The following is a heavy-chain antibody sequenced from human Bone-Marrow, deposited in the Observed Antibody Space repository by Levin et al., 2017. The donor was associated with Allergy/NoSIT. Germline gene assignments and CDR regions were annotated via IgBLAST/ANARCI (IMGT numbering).Heavy chain of an antibody. Sequence: PSETLSLTCTVSGGSISSYYWSWIRQPPGKGLEWIGYIYYSGSTNYNPSLKSRVTISVDTSKNQFSLKLSSVTAADTAVYYCARSKGGYYGSGIEGYYFDYWGQGTLVTVSS. CDR2: IYYSGST. V-gene: IGHV4-59*01. CDR3: ARSKGGYYGSGIEGYYFDY. D-gene: IGHD3-10*01. J-gene: IGHJ4*02. CDR1: GGSISSYY.